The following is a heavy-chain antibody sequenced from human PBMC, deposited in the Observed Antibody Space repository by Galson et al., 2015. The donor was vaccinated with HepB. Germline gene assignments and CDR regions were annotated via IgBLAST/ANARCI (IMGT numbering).Heavy chain of an antibody. Sequence: SLRLSCAASGFTFSSYGMHWVRQAPGKGLEWVAVISYDGSNKYYADSVKGRFTISRDNSKNTLYLQMNSLRAEDTAVYYCAKDKDTAMEGIDYWGQGTLVTVSS. D-gene: IGHD5-18*01. V-gene: IGHV3-30*18. CDR2: ISYDGSNK. CDR3: AKDKDTAMEGIDY. CDR1: GFTFSSYG. J-gene: IGHJ4*02.